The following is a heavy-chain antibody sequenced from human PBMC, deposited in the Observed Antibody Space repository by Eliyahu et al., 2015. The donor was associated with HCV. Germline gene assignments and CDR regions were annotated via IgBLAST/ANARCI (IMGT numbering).Heavy chain of an antibody. CDR3: ARGLDSGTYYPFDY. CDR1: GGSIXSGGYX. CDR2: IYYXGST. D-gene: IGHD1-26*01. Sequence: QVQLQESGPGLVKPSQTLXLTCXVXGGSIXSGGYXWSXIRQHPGKGLEWIGYIYYXGSTYYNPSLKSRVTISVDTSKNQFSLKLSSVTAADTAVYYCARGLDSGTYYPFDYWGQGTLVTVSS. J-gene: IGHJ4*02. V-gene: IGHV4-31*03.